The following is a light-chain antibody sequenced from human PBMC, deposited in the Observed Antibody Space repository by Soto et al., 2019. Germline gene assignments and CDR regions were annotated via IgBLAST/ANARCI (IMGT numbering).Light chain of an antibody. CDR1: QSVDSIY. CDR2: SAS. CDR3: QQYGSSPYT. Sequence: EIVLTQSPGTLSLSPGERATLSCSASQSVDSIYIAWYQQKPGQAPRLLIYSASSWATGVPARFSGSGSGTDFTLSISRLEPEDSALYYCQQYGSSPYTFGQGTKLEIK. J-gene: IGKJ2*01. V-gene: IGKV3-20*01.